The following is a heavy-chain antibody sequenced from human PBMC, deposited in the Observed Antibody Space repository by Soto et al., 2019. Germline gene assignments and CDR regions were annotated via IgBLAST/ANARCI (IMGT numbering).Heavy chain of an antibody. D-gene: IGHD3-22*01. CDR2: IGTAGDT. V-gene: IGHV3-13*01. CDR3: ARARRPGPNYYDSSGRPPPLKSNAFDI. Sequence: GGSLRLSCAASGFTFSSYDMHWVRQATGKGLEWVSAIGTAGDTYYPGSVKGRFTISRENAKNSLFLQMNSLRAEDTAVYYCARARRPGPNYYDSSGRPPPLKSNAFDIWGQGTMVTVSS. CDR1: GFTFSSYD. J-gene: IGHJ3*02.